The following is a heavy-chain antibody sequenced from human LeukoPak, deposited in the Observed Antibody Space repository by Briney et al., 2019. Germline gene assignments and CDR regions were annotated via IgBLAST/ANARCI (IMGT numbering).Heavy chain of an antibody. CDR1: GGTFSSYA. J-gene: IGHJ5*02. V-gene: IGHV1-8*03. CDR2: MNPNSGNT. CDR3: ARSGGSYDWFDP. D-gene: IGHD1-26*01. Sequence: ASVKVSCKASGGTFSSYAISWVRQAPGQGLEWMGWMNPNSGNTGYAQKFQGRVTITRNTSISTAYMELSSLRSEDTAVYYCARSGGSYDWFDPWGQGTLVTVSS.